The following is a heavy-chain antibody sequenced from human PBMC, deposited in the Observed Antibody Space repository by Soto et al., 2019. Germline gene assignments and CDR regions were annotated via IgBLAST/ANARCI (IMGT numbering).Heavy chain of an antibody. CDR3: AREGRSDSLAPKNNWLDT. CDR1: EYTFTAYH. D-gene: IGHD6-25*01. Sequence: ASVKVSCRPSEYTFTAYHIHWVRQSPGGGREFMGCITANNGGAGSAQQFQGRVTVTRDTSISTVYMELSNLRSDDTAVYYCAREGRSDSLAPKNNWLDTWAQGTRVTASS. J-gene: IGHJ5*02. V-gene: IGHV1-2*02. CDR2: ITANNGGA.